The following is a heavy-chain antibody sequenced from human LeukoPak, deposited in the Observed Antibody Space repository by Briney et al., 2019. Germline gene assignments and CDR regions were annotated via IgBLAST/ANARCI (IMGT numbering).Heavy chain of an antibody. D-gene: IGHD3-10*01. V-gene: IGHV3-23*01. Sequence: PGGSLRLSCAASGFTFSSYAVSWVRQAPGKGLEWVSAISGSGGSTHYADSVKGRFTISRDNSKDTLYLQMNSLRAEDTAVYYCAKGGFGELFEAFDYWGQGTLVTVSS. CDR1: GFTFSSYA. J-gene: IGHJ4*02. CDR3: AKGGFGELFEAFDY. CDR2: ISGSGGST.